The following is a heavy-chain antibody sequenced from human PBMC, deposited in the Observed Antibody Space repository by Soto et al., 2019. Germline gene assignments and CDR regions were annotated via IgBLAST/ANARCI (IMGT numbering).Heavy chain of an antibody. CDR3: AKDVSPRKWDLPEH. J-gene: IGHJ4*02. CDR2: ISYDGSDK. D-gene: IGHD1-26*01. V-gene: IGHV3-30*18. Sequence: QVQLVESGGGVVQPGGSVRLFCAASGFSFSSYAMHWVRQAPGKGLEWVAVISYDGSDKYYADSVKGRFTISRDSSKNTLSLQMKSLSPEDTAVYYCAKDVSPRKWDLPEHWGQGNRVTASS. CDR1: GFSFSSYA.